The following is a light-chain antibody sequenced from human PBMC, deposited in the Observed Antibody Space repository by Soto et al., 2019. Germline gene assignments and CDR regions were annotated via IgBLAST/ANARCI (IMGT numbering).Light chain of an antibody. CDR2: DAS. J-gene: IGKJ1*01. V-gene: IGKV1-5*01. Sequence: DIQMTQSPTTLSASIGDRVTITCRASESIRTWLAWYQHKPGKSPKFLIYDASTLESGVPSRFSGSGSGTEFTLTISSLQPEDFAVYYCQQYNNWPWTFGQGTKVDIK. CDR3: QQYNNWPWT. CDR1: ESIRTW.